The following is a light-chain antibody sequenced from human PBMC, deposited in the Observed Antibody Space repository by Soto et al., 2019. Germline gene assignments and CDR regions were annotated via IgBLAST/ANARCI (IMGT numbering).Light chain of an antibody. CDR1: QSVSRSY. J-gene: IGKJ1*01. V-gene: IGKV3-20*01. Sequence: EIVLTQSPGTLSLSPGKRATLSCRASQSVSRSYLAWYQQKPGQAPRLLIYGASSRATGIPDRFSGSGSGTEFTLTISRLGPEDFAVYYCQQYGSSGTFGHGTKVDIK. CDR3: QQYGSSGT. CDR2: GAS.